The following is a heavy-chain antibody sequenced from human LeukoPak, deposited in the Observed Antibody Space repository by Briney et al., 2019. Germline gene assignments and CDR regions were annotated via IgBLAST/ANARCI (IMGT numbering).Heavy chain of an antibody. Sequence: SETLSLSCTVSGGSINNYYWSWIRQPPGKGLEWIGYIDHRGNTNYNPSLKSRVTMSVDTSKNQFSLKLSSVTAADTAVYYCASHGTLGHWGPTTLVTVSS. CDR3: ASHGTLGH. CDR1: GGSINNYY. D-gene: IGHD1-26*01. CDR2: IDHRGNT. J-gene: IGHJ4*02. V-gene: IGHV4-59*08.